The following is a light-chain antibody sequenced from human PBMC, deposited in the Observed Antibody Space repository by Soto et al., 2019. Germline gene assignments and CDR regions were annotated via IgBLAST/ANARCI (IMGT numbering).Light chain of an antibody. J-gene: IGKJ3*01. V-gene: IGKV1-33*01. Sequence: DIKMTQSPSSLSASVGDRVTINRQASQDISNTLNWYQQKSGKAPELLIYNAVNLDTGVPSRFRGSGSGTHFTVTISSLQPEDIATYYCQHYDNLPPTFGPGTRVDIK. CDR2: NAV. CDR3: QHYDNLPPT. CDR1: QDISNT.